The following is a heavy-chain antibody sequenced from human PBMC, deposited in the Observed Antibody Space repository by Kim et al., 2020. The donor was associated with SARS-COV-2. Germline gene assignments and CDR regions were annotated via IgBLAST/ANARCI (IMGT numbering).Heavy chain of an antibody. J-gene: IGHJ2*01. CDR2: IRGDGDDI. V-gene: IGHV3-74*03. CDR3: AKVGDFDSSGYF. Sequence: GGSLRLSCAASGFDFSTSWMHWVRQAPGKGLVWVLRIRGDGDDITYADSVHGRFTITRDNPKNTLYLQMNGLRIQDTAVYYCAKVGDFDSSGYF. CDR1: GFDFSTSW. D-gene: IGHD6-19*01.